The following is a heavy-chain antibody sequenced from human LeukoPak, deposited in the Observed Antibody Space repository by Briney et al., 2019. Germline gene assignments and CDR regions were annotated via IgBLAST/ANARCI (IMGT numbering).Heavy chain of an antibody. D-gene: IGHD6-13*01. CDR2: ISGDNCNT. Sequence: ASVKVSCKASGYSFTTYGIAWVRQAPGQGLEWMGWISGDNCNTNYAQRVQGRVTMTTDTYTSTAYMELRSLRSDDTAVYYCARGGSSSWSSNDYWGQGTLVTVSS. CDR3: ARGGSSSWSSNDY. V-gene: IGHV1-18*01. CDR1: GYSFTTYG. J-gene: IGHJ4*02.